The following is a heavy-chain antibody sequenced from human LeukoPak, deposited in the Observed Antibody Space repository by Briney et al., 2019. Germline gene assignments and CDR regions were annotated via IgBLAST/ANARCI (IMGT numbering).Heavy chain of an antibody. V-gene: IGHV5-51*01. CDR1: GSSFTSYW. J-gene: IGHJ4*02. CDR2: IYPGDSDT. Sequence: GESLKISCKGSGSSFTSYWSGWVRRMPGKGVEGMGSIYPGDSDTRYSPSFQGQVTISAEKSISTAYLQWSSLKASDTALYYCASRKEGMATAGFDYWGQGTLVTVSS. CDR3: ASRKEGMATAGFDY. D-gene: IGHD5-24*01.